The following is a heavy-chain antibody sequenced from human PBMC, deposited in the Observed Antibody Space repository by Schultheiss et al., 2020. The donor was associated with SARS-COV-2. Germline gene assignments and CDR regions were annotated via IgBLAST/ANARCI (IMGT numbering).Heavy chain of an antibody. CDR3: ATLVGSYALSGDDDFDY. CDR2: IWYDGSNK. CDR1: GFTFSSYG. J-gene: IGHJ4*02. V-gene: IGHV3-33*01. Sequence: GESLKISCAASGFTFSSYGMHWVRQAPGKGLEWVAVIWYDGSNKYSADSVKGRFTISRDNSKNTLYLQMNSLRAEDTAVYYCATLVGSYALSGDDDFDYWGQGTLVTVSS. D-gene: IGHD1-26*01.